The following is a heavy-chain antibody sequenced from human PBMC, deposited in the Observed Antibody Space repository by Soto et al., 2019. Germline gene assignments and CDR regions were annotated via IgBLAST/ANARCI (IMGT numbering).Heavy chain of an antibody. Sequence: ASVKVSCKASGYTFTGYYMHWVRQAPGQGLEWMGWINPNSGGTNYAQKFQGRVTMTRDTSISTAYMELSRLRSDDTAVYYCARYYYGSSVEVRFDYWGQGTLVTVSS. CDR1: GYTFTGYY. V-gene: IGHV1-2*02. D-gene: IGHD3-22*01. CDR3: ARYYYGSSVEVRFDY. CDR2: INPNSGGT. J-gene: IGHJ4*02.